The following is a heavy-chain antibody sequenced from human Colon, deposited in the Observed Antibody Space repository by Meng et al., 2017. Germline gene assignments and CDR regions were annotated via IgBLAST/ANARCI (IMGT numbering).Heavy chain of an antibody. V-gene: IGHV4-59*01. J-gene: IGHJ4*02. CDR2: VYYTGAT. CDR3: ARDLPVDS. Sequence: SETLSLTCTVSGGSMSDYYWSWIRQPPGKRPEWIGYVYYTGATNYNPSLRSRVTISLDTSKKQFSLKLTSMTAADTAVYYCARDLPVDSWGQGTLVTVSS. D-gene: IGHD1-14*01. CDR1: GGSMSDYY.